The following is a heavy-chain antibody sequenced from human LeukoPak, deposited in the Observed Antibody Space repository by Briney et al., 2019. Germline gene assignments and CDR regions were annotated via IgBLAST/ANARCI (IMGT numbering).Heavy chain of an antibody. Sequence: GGSLRLSCAASGFTFSSYAMHWVRQAPGKGPEWVAVISYDGSNKYYADSVKGRFTISRDNSKNTLYLQMNSLRAEDTAVYYCARDRSPSGYYYYYGMDVWGQGTTVTVSS. D-gene: IGHD1-26*01. J-gene: IGHJ6*02. V-gene: IGHV3-30*04. CDR1: GFTFSSYA. CDR3: ARDRSPSGYYYYYGMDV. CDR2: ISYDGSNK.